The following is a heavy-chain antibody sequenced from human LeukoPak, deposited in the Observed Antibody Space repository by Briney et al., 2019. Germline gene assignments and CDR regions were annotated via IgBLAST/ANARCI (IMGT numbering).Heavy chain of an antibody. CDR1: GDSISSGGYY. CDR2: IRYSGSA. J-gene: IGHJ4*02. D-gene: IGHD6-6*01. CDR3: ARGGGEYSSSGFDY. V-gene: IGHV4-31*03. Sequence: SETLSLTCSVSGDSISSGGYYWSWIRQHPGKGLEWIGHIRYSGSASYNPSLKSRLTISVDTSKNRFSLNLSSVTAADTAVYYCARGGGEYSSSGFDYWGQGSLVTVSS.